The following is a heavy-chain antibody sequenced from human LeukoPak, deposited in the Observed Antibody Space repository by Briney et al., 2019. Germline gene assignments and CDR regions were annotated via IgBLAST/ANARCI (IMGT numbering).Heavy chain of an antibody. J-gene: IGHJ4*02. V-gene: IGHV1-69*04. CDR2: IIPILGIA. CDR1: GGTFSSYA. Sequence: GASVKVSCKASGGTFSSYAISWVRLAPGQGLEWMGRIIPILGIANYAQKFQGRVTITADKSTSTVYMELSSLRSEDTAVYYCASYRPMTNDVYNYWGQGTLVTVSS. D-gene: IGHD1-1*01. CDR3: ASYRPMTNDVYNY.